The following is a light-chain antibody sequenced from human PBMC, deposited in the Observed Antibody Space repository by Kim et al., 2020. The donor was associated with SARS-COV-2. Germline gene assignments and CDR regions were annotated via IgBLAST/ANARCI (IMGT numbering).Light chain of an antibody. J-gene: IGLJ2*01. CDR1: SGHSSYT. CDR2: VNSDASH. V-gene: IGLV4-69*01. CDR3: QTWGTGVVV. Sequence: QLVLTQSPSASASLGASVNLTCTLSSGHSSYTIAWHQQQPEKGPRYLMKVNSDASHSKGDGIPDRFSGSSSGAESNLIISSLQSEDEADYYCQTWGTGVVVFGGGTQLTVL.